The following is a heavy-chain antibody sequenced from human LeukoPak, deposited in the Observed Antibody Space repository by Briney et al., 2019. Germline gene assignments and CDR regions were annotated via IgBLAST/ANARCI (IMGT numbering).Heavy chain of an antibody. CDR3: AKDRPNYFGSNGHYYRRNGDS. CDR1: GFTFSIYA. CDR2: ITSTGDTT. D-gene: IGHD3-10*01. V-gene: IGHV3-23*01. J-gene: IGHJ5*01. Sequence: GGPLRLSCTASGFTFSIYAMSWVRQAPGRGLEWVSAITSTGDTTFYADSVRGRFTISRDNSKNTLYLQMSSLRAEDTAVFYCAKDRPNYFGSNGHYYRRNGDSWGQGTLVTVSS.